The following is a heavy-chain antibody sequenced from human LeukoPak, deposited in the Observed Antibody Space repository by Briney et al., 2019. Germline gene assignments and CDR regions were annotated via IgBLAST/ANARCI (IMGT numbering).Heavy chain of an antibody. CDR2: ISGSGGNT. Sequence: GGSLRLSCAASGFTFSSYAMNWVRQAPGKGLEWVSAISGSGGNTYYADSVKGRFTVSRDNSKNTLYLQMNSLRVEDTALYYCAKVRGEYFTVGGFDLWGQGTMVTVSS. D-gene: IGHD2/OR15-2a*01. CDR3: AKVRGEYFTVGGFDL. CDR1: GFTFSSYA. V-gene: IGHV3-23*01. J-gene: IGHJ3*01.